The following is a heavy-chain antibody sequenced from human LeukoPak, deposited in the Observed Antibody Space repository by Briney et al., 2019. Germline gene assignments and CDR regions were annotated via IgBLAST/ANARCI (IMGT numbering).Heavy chain of an antibody. CDR2: IYYSGST. Sequence: PSETLSLTCTVSGGSISSYYWSWIRQPPGKGLEWIGYIYYSGSTNYNPSLKSRVTISVDTSKNQFSLKLSSVTAADTAVYYCARVGAAALYHFDYWGQGTLVTVSS. J-gene: IGHJ4*02. V-gene: IGHV4-59*01. D-gene: IGHD6-13*01. CDR3: ARVGAAALYHFDY. CDR1: GGSISSYY.